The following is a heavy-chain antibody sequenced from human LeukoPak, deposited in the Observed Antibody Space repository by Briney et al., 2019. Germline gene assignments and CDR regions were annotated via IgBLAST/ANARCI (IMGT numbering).Heavy chain of an antibody. V-gene: IGHV3-48*01. Sequence: PGGSLRLSCAASGFTFSSYSVSWVRQAPGEGLGWVSYISSSSSTISYADSVKGRFTISRDNAKNPLYLQMNSLRAEYKAVYYCARDLTLWFGRCWGEGTLVIVSS. D-gene: IGHD3-10*01. CDR2: ISSSSSTI. CDR3: ARDLTLWFGRC. J-gene: IGHJ4*02. CDR1: GFTFSSYS.